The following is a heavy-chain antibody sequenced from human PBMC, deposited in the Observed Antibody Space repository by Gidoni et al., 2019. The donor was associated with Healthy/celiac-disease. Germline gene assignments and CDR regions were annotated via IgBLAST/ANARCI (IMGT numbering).Heavy chain of an antibody. CDR1: GFTFSSYR. CDR2: ISSISSYI. Sequence: EVQLVESGGGLVKPGGSLRLSCAASGFTFSSYRMNWVRQAPGKGLEWVSSISSISSYIYYADSVKGRFTISRDNAKNSLYLQMNSLRAEDTAVYYCARYPGIAAAGSNYWGQGTLVTVSS. CDR3: ARYPGIAAAGSNY. J-gene: IGHJ4*02. D-gene: IGHD6-13*01. V-gene: IGHV3-21*01.